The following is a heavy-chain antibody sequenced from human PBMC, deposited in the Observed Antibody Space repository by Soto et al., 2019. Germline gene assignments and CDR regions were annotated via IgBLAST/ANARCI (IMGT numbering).Heavy chain of an antibody. J-gene: IGHJ4*02. CDR2: INHSGST. Sequence: SETLSLTCAVYGGSFSGYYWSWIRQPPGKGLEWIGEINHSGSTNYNPSLKSRVTISVDTSKNQFSLKLSSVTAADTAVYYCAREGRIAARPEYFDYWGQGTLVTVSS. D-gene: IGHD6-6*01. V-gene: IGHV4-34*01. CDR3: AREGRIAARPEYFDY. CDR1: GGSFSGYY.